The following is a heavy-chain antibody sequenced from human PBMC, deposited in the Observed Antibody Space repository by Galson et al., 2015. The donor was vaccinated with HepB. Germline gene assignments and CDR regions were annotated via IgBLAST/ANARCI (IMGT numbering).Heavy chain of an antibody. J-gene: IGHJ4*02. CDR2: IRFDGSST. Sequence: SLRLSCAASGFTFSTYGMNWVRQAPGKGLEWVAFIRFDGSSTYYADSVQGRFTVARDNSKYMLYLQMSSLRAEDTAVYYCAKMAAYSYVSDCCGQGTLISVTS. V-gene: IGHV3-30*02. D-gene: IGHD5-18*01. CDR3: AKMAAYSYVSDC. CDR1: GFTFSTYG.